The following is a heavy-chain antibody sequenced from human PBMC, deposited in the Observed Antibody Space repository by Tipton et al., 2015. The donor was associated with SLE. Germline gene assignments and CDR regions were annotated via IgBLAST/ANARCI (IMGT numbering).Heavy chain of an antibody. CDR2: ISYDGSNK. Sequence: SLRLSCAASGFTFDDYAMHWVRQAPGKGLEWVAVISYDGSNKYYADSVKGRFIISRDDSKNTLFLQMNSLGAEDTAVYYCARDSKWELFHYFDSWGQGTLVTVSA. D-gene: IGHD3-10*01. V-gene: IGHV3-30*04. J-gene: IGHJ4*02. CDR1: GFTFDDYA. CDR3: ARDSKWELFHYFDS.